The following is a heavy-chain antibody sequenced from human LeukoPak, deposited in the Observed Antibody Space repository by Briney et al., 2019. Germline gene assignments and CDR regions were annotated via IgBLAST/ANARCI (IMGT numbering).Heavy chain of an antibody. CDR1: GFTVSSNY. Sequence: GGSLRLSCAASGFTVSSNYMSWVRQAPGKGLEWVSVIYSAGRTYYADSVKGRFTISRDNSKNTLYLQMNTLRAEDTAVYYCARLWGDYWYFDLWGRGTLVTVSS. V-gene: IGHV3-53*01. CDR2: IYSAGRT. CDR3: ARLWGDYWYFDL. D-gene: IGHD2-21*01. J-gene: IGHJ2*01.